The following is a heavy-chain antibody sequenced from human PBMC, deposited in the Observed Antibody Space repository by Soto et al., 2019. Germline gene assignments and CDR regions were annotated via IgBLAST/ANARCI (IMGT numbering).Heavy chain of an antibody. Sequence: EGQMLESGGGLVQPGGSLRLSCAASGFTFGSHAMSWVHQAPGTVLEWVSGISGSGANTYYTNSVKGRFTISRDNSKHTLYRQMNTLRAEDTDVYCCAKVGGGPTIAAARFDYWGQGTLVTVSS. CDR3: AKVGGGPTIAAARFDY. D-gene: IGHD6-13*01. V-gene: IGHV3-23*01. CDR2: ISGSGANT. CDR1: GFTFGSHA. J-gene: IGHJ4*02.